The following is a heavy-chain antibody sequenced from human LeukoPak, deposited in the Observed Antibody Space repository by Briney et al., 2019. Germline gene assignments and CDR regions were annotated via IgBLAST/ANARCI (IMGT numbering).Heavy chain of an antibody. D-gene: IGHD6-13*01. CDR1: GFTFSSYA. J-gene: IGHJ4*02. Sequence: GGSLRLSCAASGFTFSSYAMHWVRQAPGKGLEWVAIIWYDGSNKYYADFVKGRFTTSRDNSKNTLYLQMNSLRADDTAVYYCARVSGYSGTWYVDYWGQGTLVTVSS. V-gene: IGHV3-33*08. CDR2: IWYDGSNK. CDR3: ARVSGYSGTWYVDY.